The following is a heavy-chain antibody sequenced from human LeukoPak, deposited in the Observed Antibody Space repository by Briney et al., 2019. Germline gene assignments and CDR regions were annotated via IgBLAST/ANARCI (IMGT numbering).Heavy chain of an antibody. CDR2: INSDGSST. V-gene: IGHV3-74*03. CDR3: ARAPAGFDN. D-gene: IGHD2-2*01. J-gene: IGHJ4*02. Sequence: GGSLILSCASSGFTFSSYWMHWVRQAPGKGLVWVSRINSDGSSTMYADSVKGRFTISRDNTKNTLYLQMNSLRAEDTAVYYCARAPAGFDNWGQGSLVTVSS. CDR1: GFTFSSYW.